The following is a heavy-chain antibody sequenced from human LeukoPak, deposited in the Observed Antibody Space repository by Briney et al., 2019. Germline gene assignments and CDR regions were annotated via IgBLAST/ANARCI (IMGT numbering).Heavy chain of an antibody. J-gene: IGHJ5*02. CDR3: ARVPSTVNWFDP. CDR2: ISAYNGNT. V-gene: IGHV1-18*01. D-gene: IGHD2-21*02. Sequence: ASVKVSCKASGYTSTSYGISWVRQAPGQGLEWMGWISAYNGNTNYAQKLQGRVTMTTDTSTSTAYMELRSLRSDDTAVYYCARVPSTVNWFDPWGQGTLVTVSS. CDR1: GYTSTSYG.